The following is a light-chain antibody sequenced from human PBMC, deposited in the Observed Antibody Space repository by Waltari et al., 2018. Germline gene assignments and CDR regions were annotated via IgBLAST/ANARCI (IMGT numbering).Light chain of an antibody. J-gene: IGKJ1*01. CDR3: QQYYSYPWT. CDR2: AAS. CDR1: QGISSY. V-gene: IGKV1-8*01. Sequence: AIRMTQSPSSLSASTGDRVTITCRASQGISSYLAWYQQKPGKAPKLLIYAASTLQSGVPSRFIGSGSGTDFTLTISCLQSEDFATYYCQQYYSYPWTFGQGTKVEIK.